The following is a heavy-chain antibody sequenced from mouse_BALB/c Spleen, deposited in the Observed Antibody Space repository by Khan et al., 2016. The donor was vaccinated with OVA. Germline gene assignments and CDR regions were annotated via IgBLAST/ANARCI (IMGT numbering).Heavy chain of an antibody. CDR2: INTYTGEA. V-gene: IGHV9-3-1*01. D-gene: IGHD2-1*01. Sequence: QFQLVQSGPELKKPGETVKISCKASGYTLTNYGMNWVKQAPGKGLKWLGWINTYTGEATYADELKGRFAFSLENSASTAYLQIHDLKAEDAASYFCSGSNGNYWFAYWGQGTLVTVSA. CDR3: SGSNGNYWFAY. J-gene: IGHJ3*01. CDR1: GYTLTNYG.